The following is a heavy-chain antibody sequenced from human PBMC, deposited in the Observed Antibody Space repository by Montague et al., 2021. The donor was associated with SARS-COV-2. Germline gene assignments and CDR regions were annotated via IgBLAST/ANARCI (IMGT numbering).Heavy chain of an antibody. CDR2: IYYSGST. CDR1: GGSISSSSCY. Sequence: SETLSLTCTVSGGSISSSSCYWGWIRQPPGKGLEWIGSIYYSGSTYYNPSLKSRVTISVDTSKNQFSLKLSSVTAADTAVYYCARDQGYNWSYYYYYGMDVWGQGTAVTVSS. V-gene: IGHV4-39*07. D-gene: IGHD1-20*01. J-gene: IGHJ6*02. CDR3: ARDQGYNWSYYYYYGMDV.